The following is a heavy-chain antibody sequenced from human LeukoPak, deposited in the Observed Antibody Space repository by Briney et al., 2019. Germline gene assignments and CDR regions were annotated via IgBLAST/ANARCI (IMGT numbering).Heavy chain of an antibody. V-gene: IGHV1-69*01. Sequence: SVKVSCKASGGTFSSYAISWVRQAPGQGLEWMGGIIPIFGTANYAQKFQGRVTITADESTSTAYMELSSLRSEDTAVYYCASNKVDSYGLNYYYYYYVDVWGKGTTVTVSS. D-gene: IGHD5-18*01. CDR3: ASNKVDSYGLNYYYYYYVDV. CDR2: IIPIFGTA. CDR1: GGTFSSYA. J-gene: IGHJ6*03.